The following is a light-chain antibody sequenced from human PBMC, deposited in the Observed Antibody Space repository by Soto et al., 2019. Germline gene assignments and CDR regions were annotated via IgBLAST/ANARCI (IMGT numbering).Light chain of an antibody. CDR1: SSNIGAGYD. Sequence: QPVLTQPPSVSGAPGQRVTISCTGSSSNIGAGYDVHWYQQLPGTAPKLLIYRNNQRPSGVTDRFSGSQSGTSATLAISGLRSEDEAEYYCAAWDDSLSGPRLIFGGGTQLTVL. V-gene: IGLV1-47*01. CDR3: AAWDDSLSGPRLI. CDR2: RNN. J-gene: IGLJ2*01.